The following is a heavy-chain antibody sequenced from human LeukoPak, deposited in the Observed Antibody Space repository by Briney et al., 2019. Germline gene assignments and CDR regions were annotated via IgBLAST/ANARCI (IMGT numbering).Heavy chain of an antibody. CDR1: GGSISSGDYY. V-gene: IGHV4-30-4*08. CDR3: ARDPPLPSGSYAD. J-gene: IGHJ4*02. D-gene: IGHD1-26*01. CDR2: ICYSGST. Sequence: SQTLSLTCTVSGGSISSGDYYWSWIRQPPGKGLEWIGYICYSGSTYYNPSLKSRVTISVDTSKNQFSLKLSSVTAADTAVYYCARDPPLPSGSYADWGQGTLVTVSS.